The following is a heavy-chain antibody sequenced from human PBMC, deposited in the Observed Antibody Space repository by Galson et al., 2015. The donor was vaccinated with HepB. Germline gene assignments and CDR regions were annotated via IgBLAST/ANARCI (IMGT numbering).Heavy chain of an antibody. J-gene: IGHJ4*02. CDR2: IWYDGTIK. CDR1: GFTFSSYG. Sequence: SLRLSCAASGFTFSSYGMYWVRQAPGKGLEWVAVIWYDGTIKYYRDSVRGRFTISRDNSKNTLYLQMSSLRAEDTAVYYCARDLGFGLDYWGQGTLVTVSP. D-gene: IGHD3-16*01. CDR3: ARDLGFGLDY. V-gene: IGHV3-33*07.